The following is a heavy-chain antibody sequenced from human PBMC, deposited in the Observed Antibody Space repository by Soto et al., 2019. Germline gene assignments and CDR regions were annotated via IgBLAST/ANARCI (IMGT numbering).Heavy chain of an antibody. D-gene: IGHD3-22*01. CDR1: GTSVSGANW. Sequence: SETLSLTCAVSGTSVSGANWWGWVRQPPGKGLEWIGEIHSSGNTDYNPSLKSRVTISGDMSKNEFSLKLTSVTAADTAVYYCARTGPYSSGNNWGQGTLVTVSS. J-gene: IGHJ4*02. V-gene: IGHV4-4*02. CDR2: IHSSGNT. CDR3: ARTGPYSSGNN.